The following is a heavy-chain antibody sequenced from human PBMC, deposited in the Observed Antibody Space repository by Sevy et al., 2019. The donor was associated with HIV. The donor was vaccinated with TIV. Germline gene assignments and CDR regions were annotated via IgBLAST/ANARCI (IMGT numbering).Heavy chain of an antibody. D-gene: IGHD1-26*01. CDR1: GFTFSSYS. J-gene: IGHJ4*02. CDR3: ARWDADRRWYFDY. V-gene: IGHV3-21*01. CDR2: ISRSSSYI. Sequence: GGSLRLSCAASGFTFSSYSMNWVRLAPGKGLEWVSSISRSSSYIYHADSVKGRFTISRDNAKNSLHLQMNSLRAEDTAVYYCARWDADRRWYFDYWGQGILVTVSS.